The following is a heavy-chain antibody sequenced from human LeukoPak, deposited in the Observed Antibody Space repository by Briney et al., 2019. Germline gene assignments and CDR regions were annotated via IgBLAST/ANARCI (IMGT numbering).Heavy chain of an antibody. Sequence: ASVKVSCKASGYSFTTYGINWVRQAPGQGLEWMGWMSGYNGNPNYAEKFQGRVTMTTDTSTGTAYMELRSLSSDDTAVYYCARQMNYEPLTGFFGNYYMDVWGKGTTVTVSS. CDR3: ARQMNYEPLTGFFGNYYMDV. V-gene: IGHV1-18*01. J-gene: IGHJ6*03. D-gene: IGHD3-9*01. CDR2: MSGYNGNP. CDR1: GYSFTTYG.